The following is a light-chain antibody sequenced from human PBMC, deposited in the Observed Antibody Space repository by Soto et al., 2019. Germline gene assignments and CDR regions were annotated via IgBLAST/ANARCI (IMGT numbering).Light chain of an antibody. V-gene: IGLV2-14*03. CDR3: TSWTTSTTMI. CDR1: SSDIGAYNF. J-gene: IGLJ2*01. Sequence: QSALTQPASVSGSPGQSITISCTGTSSDIGAYNFVSWYQQHPGKAPKLMLYDVNIRPSGVYNRFSGSTSGKTASLTISVLQAEDEADYYCTSWTTSTTMIFGGGTKVTVL. CDR2: DVN.